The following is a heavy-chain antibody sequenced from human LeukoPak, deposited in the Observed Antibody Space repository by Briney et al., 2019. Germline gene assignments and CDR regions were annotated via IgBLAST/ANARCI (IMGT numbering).Heavy chain of an antibody. CDR1: GFTFSSYA. J-gene: IGHJ4*02. Sequence: GGSLRLSCAASGFTFSSYAMSWVRQAPGKGLEWVSAISGSGGSTYYADSVKGRFTISRDNSKNTLYLQMNRLRAEDTAVYYCAKDRLVVVAATPFDYWGQGTLVTVSS. D-gene: IGHD2-15*01. CDR2: ISGSGGST. CDR3: AKDRLVVVAATPFDY. V-gene: IGHV3-23*01.